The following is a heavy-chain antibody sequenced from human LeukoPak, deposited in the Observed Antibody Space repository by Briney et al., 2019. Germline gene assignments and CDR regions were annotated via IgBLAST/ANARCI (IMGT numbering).Heavy chain of an antibody. Sequence: PGRSLRLSCAASGFTFVSYSFNWVRQAPGKGREWVSSINTVGSYIYYADSVKGRFTISRDNAENSVYLQMNSLRVEDTAVYYCARLRRNSDSGGYYYYYDYWGQGTLVTVSS. D-gene: IGHD3-22*01. J-gene: IGHJ4*02. CDR2: INTVGSYI. CDR1: GFTFVSYS. V-gene: IGHV3-21*01. CDR3: ARLRRNSDSGGYYYYYDY.